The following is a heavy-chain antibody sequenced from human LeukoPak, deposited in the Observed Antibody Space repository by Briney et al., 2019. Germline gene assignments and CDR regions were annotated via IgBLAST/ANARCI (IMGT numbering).Heavy chain of an antibody. J-gene: IGHJ3*02. D-gene: IGHD2-21*02. V-gene: IGHV1-69*01. CDR3: ARDNNCGGDCYPDAFDI. CDR2: IIPIFGTA. Sequence: SVKVSCKASGGAFSSYAISWVRQAPGQGLEWMGGIIPIFGTANYAQKFQGRVTITADESTSTAYMELSSLRSEDTAVYYCARDNNCGGDCYPDAFDIWGQGTMVTVSS. CDR1: GGAFSSYA.